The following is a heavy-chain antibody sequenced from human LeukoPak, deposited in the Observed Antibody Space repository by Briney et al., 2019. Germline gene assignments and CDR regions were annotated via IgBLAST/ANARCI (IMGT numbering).Heavy chain of an antibody. J-gene: IGHJ6*03. Sequence: SETLSLTCAVYGGSFSGYYWSWIRQPPGKGLEWIGEINHSGSTNYNPSLKSRVTISVDTSKNQFSLKLSSVTAADTAVYYCARRVYSYGYPYYYYYMDVWGKGTTVTISS. D-gene: IGHD5-18*01. CDR2: INHSGST. CDR3: ARRVYSYGYPYYYYYMDV. V-gene: IGHV4-34*01. CDR1: GGSFSGYY.